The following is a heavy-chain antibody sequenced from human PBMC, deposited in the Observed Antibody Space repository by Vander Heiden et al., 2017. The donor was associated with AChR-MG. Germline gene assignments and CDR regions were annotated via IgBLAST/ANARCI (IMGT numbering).Heavy chain of an antibody. CDR3: AKVWEKGSGSGPLDY. CDR1: GFPFSTYG. Sequence: QVQLVESGGGVVQPGRSLRLSCAASGFPFSTYGMHWVRQAPGKGLEWVAVISYDGSNKYYADSVKGRFTISRDNSKNTLYLQMNSLRAEDTAVYYCAKVWEKGSGSGPLDYWGQGTLVTVSS. D-gene: IGHD3-10*01. J-gene: IGHJ4*02. CDR2: ISYDGSNK. V-gene: IGHV3-30*18.